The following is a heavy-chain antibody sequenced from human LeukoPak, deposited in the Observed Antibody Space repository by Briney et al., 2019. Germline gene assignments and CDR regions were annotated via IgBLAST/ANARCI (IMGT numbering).Heavy chain of an antibody. Sequence: GSLRLSCAASWVTVGSTYMTWVRQAPGKGLEWVSTFTNHHTTYYTDSVKGRFTISRDNSKNTLYLQMDSVRPEDTAVYYCAKEGYDILTGYRTNWFNPWGQGTLVTVSS. CDR2: FTNHHTT. J-gene: IGHJ5*02. CDR1: WVTVGSTY. V-gene: IGHV3-53*01. D-gene: IGHD3-9*01. CDR3: AKEGYDILTGYRTNWFNP.